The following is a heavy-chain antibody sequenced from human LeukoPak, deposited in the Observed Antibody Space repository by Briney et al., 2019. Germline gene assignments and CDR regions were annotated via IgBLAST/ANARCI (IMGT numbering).Heavy chain of an antibody. J-gene: IGHJ3*02. CDR1: GFTFSSYG. Sequence: PGGSLRLSCAASGFTFSSYGMHWVRQAPGKGLEWVAFIRYDGSNKYYADSVKGRFTISRDDSKNTLYLQMNSLRAEDTAVYYCAKTPKDSSGYYYAFDIWGQGTMVTVSS. D-gene: IGHD3-22*01. V-gene: IGHV3-30*02. CDR2: IRYDGSNK. CDR3: AKTPKDSSGYYYAFDI.